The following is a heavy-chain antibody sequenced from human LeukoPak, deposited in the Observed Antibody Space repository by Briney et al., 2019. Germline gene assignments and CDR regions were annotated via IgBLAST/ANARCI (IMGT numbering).Heavy chain of an antibody. CDR1: GFTFSSYS. D-gene: IGHD2-2*01. V-gene: IGHV3-21*01. CDR3: AKDLEGYCSSTSCYPGY. CDR2: ISSSSSYI. J-gene: IGHJ4*02. Sequence: GGSLRLSCAASGFTFSSYSMNWVRQAPGKGLEWVSSISSSSSYIYYADSVKGRFTISRDNAKNSLYLQMNSLRAEDMAVYYCAKDLEGYCSSTSCYPGYWGQGTLVTVSS.